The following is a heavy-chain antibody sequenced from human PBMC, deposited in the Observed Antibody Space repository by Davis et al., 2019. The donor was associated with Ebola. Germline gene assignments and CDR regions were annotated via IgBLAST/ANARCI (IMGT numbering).Heavy chain of an antibody. CDR2: ISGDGGST. D-gene: IGHD4-17*01. J-gene: IGHJ2*01. CDR1: GFTFSSYE. Sequence: GESLKISCAASGFTFSSYEMNWVRQAPGKGLEWVSLISGDGGSTYYADSVKGRFTISRDNSKNSLYLQMNSLRTEDTALYYCAKDPSTVTTRYWYFDLWGRGTLVTVSS. CDR3: AKDPSTVTTRYWYFDL. V-gene: IGHV3-43*02.